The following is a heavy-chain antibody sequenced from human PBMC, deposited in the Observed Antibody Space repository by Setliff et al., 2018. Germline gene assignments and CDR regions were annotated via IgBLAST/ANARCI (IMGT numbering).Heavy chain of an antibody. Sequence: SETLSLTCTVSGGSLSADYYWSWIRQPAGKGLEWIGHVHPDGSTNYNPSLYSRVVISADTSKNQFSLKLTSVTAADTAVYYCARGYCSSSGCFFAGWFDPWGQGTLVTVSS. D-gene: IGHD2-2*01. CDR3: ARGYCSSSGCFFAGWFDP. CDR1: GGSLSADYY. J-gene: IGHJ5*02. V-gene: IGHV4-61*09. CDR2: VHPDGST.